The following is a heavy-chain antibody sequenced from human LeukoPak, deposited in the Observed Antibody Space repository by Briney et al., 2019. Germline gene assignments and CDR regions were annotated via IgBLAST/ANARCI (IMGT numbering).Heavy chain of an antibody. J-gene: IGHJ5*02. D-gene: IGHD5-12*01. Sequence: GGSLRLSCAASGFTFSSYSMNWLRQAPGKGLEWVSSISSSSSYIYYADSVKGRFTISRDNAKNSLYLQMNSLRAEDTAVYYCARDSVVATIVDWFDPWGQGTLVTVSS. CDR3: ARDSVVATIVDWFDP. V-gene: IGHV3-21*01. CDR1: GFTFSSYS. CDR2: ISSSSSYI.